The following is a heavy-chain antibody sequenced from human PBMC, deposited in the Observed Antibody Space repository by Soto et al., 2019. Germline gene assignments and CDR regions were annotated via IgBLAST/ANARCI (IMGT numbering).Heavy chain of an antibody. V-gene: IGHV3-9*01. CDR1: GFTFDDYA. J-gene: IGHJ6*02. Sequence: EVQLVESGGGLVQPGRSLRLSCAASGFTFDDYAMHWVRQAPGKGLEWVSGISWNSGSIGYADSVKGRFTISRDNAKNSLYLQMNSLRAEDTALYYYAKDYYYGMDVWGQGTTVTVSS. CDR3: AKDYYYGMDV. CDR2: ISWNSGSI.